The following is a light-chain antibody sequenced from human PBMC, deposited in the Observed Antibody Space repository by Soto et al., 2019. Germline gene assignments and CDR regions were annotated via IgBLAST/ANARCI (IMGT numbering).Light chain of an antibody. CDR2: LNSDGSH. CDR3: QTWGTGIRV. V-gene: IGLV4-69*01. CDR1: SGHSSYA. Sequence: QSVLTQSASASASPGASVKLTCTLSSGHSSYAIAWHQQQPEKGPRYLMKLNSDGSHSKGDGIPDRFSGSSSGAERYLTISSLQSEDEADYYCQTWGTGIRVFGGGTKVTVL. J-gene: IGLJ2*01.